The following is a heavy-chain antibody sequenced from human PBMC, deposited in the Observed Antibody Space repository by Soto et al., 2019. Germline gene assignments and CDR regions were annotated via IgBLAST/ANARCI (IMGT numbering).Heavy chain of an antibody. CDR2: IYYSGST. V-gene: IGHV4-59*01. Sequence: QVQLQESGPGLVKPSETLSLTCTVSGGSISSYYWSWIRQPPGKGLEWIGYIYYSGSTNYNPSLKCRVTISVDTSKDQFSLKLSSVTAADTAVYYCARVGYSYGYDYWGQGTLVTVSS. CDR1: GGSISSYY. D-gene: IGHD5-18*01. J-gene: IGHJ4*02. CDR3: ARVGYSYGYDY.